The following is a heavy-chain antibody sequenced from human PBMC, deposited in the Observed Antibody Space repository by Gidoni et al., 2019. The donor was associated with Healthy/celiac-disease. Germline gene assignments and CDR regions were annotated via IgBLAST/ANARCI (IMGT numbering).Heavy chain of an antibody. CDR2: ISGDGGST. CDR1: GFTFDDYA. CDR3: AKDIWSY. D-gene: IGHD3-16*01. Sequence: EVQLVESGGGVVQPGGSLRLSCAASGFTFDDYAMDWVRQAPGKGLEWVSVISGDGGSTYYADSVKGRFTISRDNSKNSLYLQMNSLRTEETALYYCAKDIWSYWGQGTLVTVSS. J-gene: IGHJ4*02. V-gene: IGHV3-43*02.